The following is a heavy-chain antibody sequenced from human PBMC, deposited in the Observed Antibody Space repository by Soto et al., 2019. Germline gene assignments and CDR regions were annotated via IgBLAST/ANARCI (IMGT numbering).Heavy chain of an antibody. CDR3: AREPRYCRGGSCSITGDAYDI. J-gene: IGHJ3*02. CDR2: ISNRGDT. D-gene: IGHD2-15*01. V-gene: IGHV3-66*01. CDR1: GFIVSDTY. Sequence: VQLVESGGGLVQPGGSLRLSCTASGFIVSDTYVNWVRQAPGMGLEWVSVISNRGDTHYADSVRGRFSLSRDISDNTLHLQMNNLRVEDTAVYYCAREPRYCRGGSCSITGDAYDIWGQGTMVTVSS.